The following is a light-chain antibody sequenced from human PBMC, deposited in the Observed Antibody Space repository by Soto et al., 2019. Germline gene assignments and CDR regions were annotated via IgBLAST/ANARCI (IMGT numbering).Light chain of an antibody. V-gene: IGLV2-14*01. CDR3: ASFSSTTTTTVV. Sequence: QSVLTQPASVSGSPGQSITISCTGTSTDVGGSEYVSWYQQHPSKAPKLIISAVSNRPSGVPNRFSASKSGNTASLTISGLQAEDEADYFCASFSSTTTTTVVFGGGTKLTV. J-gene: IGLJ2*01. CDR2: AVS. CDR1: STDVGGSEY.